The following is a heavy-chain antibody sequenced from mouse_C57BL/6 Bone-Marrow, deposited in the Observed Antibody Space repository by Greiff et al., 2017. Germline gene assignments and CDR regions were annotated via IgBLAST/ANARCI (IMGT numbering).Heavy chain of an antibody. CDR3: VCRYYTKDY. V-gene: IGHV1-81*01. J-gene: IGHJ4*01. Sequence: VKLMESGAELARPGASVKLSCKASGYTFTSYGISWVKQRTGQGLEWIGEIYPRSGNTYYNEKFKGKATLTADKSSSTAYMELRSLTSEDSSVYFCVCRYYTKDYWGQGTSVTVSS. CDR1: GYTFTSYG. CDR2: IYPRSGNT.